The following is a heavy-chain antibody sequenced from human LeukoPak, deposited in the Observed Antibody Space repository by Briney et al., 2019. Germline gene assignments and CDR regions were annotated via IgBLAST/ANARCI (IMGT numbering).Heavy chain of an antibody. CDR3: ARQYDILIGYYSDY. Sequence: GGSLRLSCAASGFTFSSYSMNWVRQAPGKGLEWVSSISSSSSYIYYADSVKGRFTISRDNAKNSLYLQMNSLRAEDTAVYYCARQYDILIGYYSDYWGQGTLVTVSS. V-gene: IGHV3-21*01. D-gene: IGHD3-9*01. CDR2: ISSSSSYI. CDR1: GFTFSSYS. J-gene: IGHJ4*02.